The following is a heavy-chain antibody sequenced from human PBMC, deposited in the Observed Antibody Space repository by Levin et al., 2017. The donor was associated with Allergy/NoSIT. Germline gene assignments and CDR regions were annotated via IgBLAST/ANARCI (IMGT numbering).Heavy chain of an antibody. Sequence: GESLKISCAASGFTFSDHYMDWVRQAPGKGLEWVGRMRNKVNSYTTEYAASVKDRFTISRDDSKNSLYLQMNSLEIEDTAVYYCARTHGTGWADHHFDSWGQGTLVTVSS. CDR3: ARTHGTGWADHHFDS. J-gene: IGHJ4*02. CDR1: GFTFSDHY. D-gene: IGHD1-14*01. V-gene: IGHV3-72*01. CDR2: MRNKVNSYTT.